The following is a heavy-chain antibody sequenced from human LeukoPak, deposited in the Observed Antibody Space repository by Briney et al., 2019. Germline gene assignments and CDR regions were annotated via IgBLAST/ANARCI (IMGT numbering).Heavy chain of an antibody. Sequence: SETLSLTCTVSGVSISSSNSYWGWIRQPPGKGLEWIGSIYYSGNTYYNASLKSQVSISIDTSKNQFSLRLTSVTAADTAVYYCAREEALGSGSFDYWGQGILVTVSS. D-gene: IGHD1-26*01. CDR2: IYYSGNT. CDR3: AREEALGSGSFDY. CDR1: GVSISSSNSY. V-gene: IGHV4-39*02. J-gene: IGHJ4*02.